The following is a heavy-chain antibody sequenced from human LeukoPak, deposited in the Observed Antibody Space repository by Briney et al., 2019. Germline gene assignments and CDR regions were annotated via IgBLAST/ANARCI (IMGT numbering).Heavy chain of an antibody. J-gene: IGHJ4*02. D-gene: IGHD3-22*01. CDR1: GGTFSSYA. Sequence: ASVKVSCKASGGTFSSYAISWVRQAPGQGLEWMGRIIPILGIANYAQKFQGRVTITADKSTSTAYMELSSLRSEDTAVYYCARDQYYDSRGYYRKLSFFDYWGQGTLVTVSS. V-gene: IGHV1-69*04. CDR3: ARDQYYDSRGYYRKLSFFDY. CDR2: IIPILGIA.